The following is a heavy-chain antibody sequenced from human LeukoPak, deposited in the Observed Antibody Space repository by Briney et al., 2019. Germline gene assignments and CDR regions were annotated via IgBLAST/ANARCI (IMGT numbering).Heavy chain of an antibody. CDR1: GGSISSYY. CDR3: ARHAPPGPHDYGMDV. V-gene: IGHV4-59*08. J-gene: IGHJ6*02. D-gene: IGHD1-14*01. CDR2: IFYSGTT. Sequence: SETLSLTRTVSGGSISSYYWSWIRQPPGKGLEWIGYIFYSGTTYYNPSLKSRVTISVDTSKNQFSLKLTSVTAADTAVYYCARHAPPGPHDYGMDVWGQGTTVTVSS.